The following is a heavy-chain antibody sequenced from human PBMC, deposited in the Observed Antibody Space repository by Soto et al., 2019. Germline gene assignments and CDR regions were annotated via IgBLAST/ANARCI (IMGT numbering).Heavy chain of an antibody. J-gene: IGHJ6*01. Sequence: PWVPHQICWKGAGCKFTDHCVSWGSKMKGKGLEWMGRIDPSDSYTNYSPSFQGHVTISADKSISTAYLQWSSLKASDTAMYYCASGRDSYLNYGLDICGQAT. V-gene: IGHV5-10-1*01. CDR3: ASGRDSYLNYGLDI. CDR2: IDPSDSYT. CDR1: GCKFTDHC. D-gene: IGHD2-21*01.